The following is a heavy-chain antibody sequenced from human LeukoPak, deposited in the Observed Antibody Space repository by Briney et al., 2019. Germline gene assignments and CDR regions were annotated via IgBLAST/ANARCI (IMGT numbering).Heavy chain of an antibody. V-gene: IGHV3-66*02. J-gene: IGHJ4*02. Sequence: GGSLRLSCAASGFTVSSNYMSWVRQTPGKGLEFVSVIYRGGDTYYADSVKGRFTISRDNSKNTLYLQMNSLRAEDTAVYYCARDLLYYYDSSGYGDYWGQGTLVTVSS. D-gene: IGHD3-22*01. CDR3: ARDLLYYYDSSGYGDY. CDR2: IYRGGDT. CDR1: GFTVSSNY.